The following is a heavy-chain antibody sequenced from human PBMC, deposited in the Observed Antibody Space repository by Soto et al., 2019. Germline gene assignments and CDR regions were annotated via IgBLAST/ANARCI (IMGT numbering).Heavy chain of an antibody. CDR1: GDSVSSNSAA. CDR3: ARGGHLQMYSGSYWYFDL. Sequence: SQTLSLTCAISGDSVSSNSAAWNWIRQSPSRGLEWLGRTYYRSKWYNDYAVSVKSRITINPDTSKNQFSLQLNSVTPEDTAVYYCARGGHLQMYSGSYWYFDLWGRGTLVTVSS. CDR2: TYYRSKWYN. V-gene: IGHV6-1*01. J-gene: IGHJ2*01. D-gene: IGHD1-26*01.